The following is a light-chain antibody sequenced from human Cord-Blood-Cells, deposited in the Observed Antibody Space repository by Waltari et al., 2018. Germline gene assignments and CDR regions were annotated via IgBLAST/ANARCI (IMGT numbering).Light chain of an antibody. J-gene: IGKJ1*01. Sequence: DIKMTQSPPSPSASVVDSVAITCRASQDISSYLNWYQQKPGKAPKLLIYDASNLQSGVPSRFSGSGSGTDFTLTISSLQPEDIATYYCQQYYNTLLTFGEGTKVEIK. CDR1: QDISSY. CDR2: DAS. CDR3: QQYYNTLLT. V-gene: IGKV1-39*01.